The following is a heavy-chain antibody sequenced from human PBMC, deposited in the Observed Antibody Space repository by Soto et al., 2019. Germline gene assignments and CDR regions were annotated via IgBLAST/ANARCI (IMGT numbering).Heavy chain of an antibody. J-gene: IGHJ4*02. D-gene: IGHD4-17*01. CDR3: ARGLYGDYGNDY. Sequence: EVQLVESGGGLVQPGGSLRLSCAASGFTFSSYWMHWVRQAPGKGLVWVSRINNDGSSTNYADSVKGPFTISRDNAKNTLYVQMNSLSAEDTAVYYCARGLYGDYGNDYWGQGTLVTVSS. CDR1: GFTFSSYW. V-gene: IGHV3-74*01. CDR2: INNDGSST.